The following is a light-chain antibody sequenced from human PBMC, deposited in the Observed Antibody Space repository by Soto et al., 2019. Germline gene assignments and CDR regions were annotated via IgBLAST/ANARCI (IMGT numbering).Light chain of an antibody. CDR2: GAS. J-gene: IGKJ2*01. CDR1: QSVSTY. V-gene: IGKV3-11*01. Sequence: EIVLTQSPATLSLSPGERATLSCRASQSVSTYLAWYQQKPGQSPRLLISGASNRATGIPARFSGSGSGTDFTLTINSLVPEDFAVYYCQQRANWPPMYTFGQGTKLEI. CDR3: QQRANWPPMYT.